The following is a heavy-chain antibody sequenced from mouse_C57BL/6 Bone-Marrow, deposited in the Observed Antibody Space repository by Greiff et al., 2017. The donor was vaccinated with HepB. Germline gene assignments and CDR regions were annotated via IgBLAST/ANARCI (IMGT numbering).Heavy chain of an antibody. D-gene: IGHD2-5*01. V-gene: IGHV1-15*01. J-gene: IGHJ3*01. CDR3: TRAYYSNPAWFAY. Sequence: VQLQQSGAELVRPGASVTLSCKASGYTFTDYEMHWVKQTPVQGLEWIGAIDPETGGTAYNQKFKGKAILTADKSSSTAYMELRSLTSEDSAVYYCTRAYYSNPAWFAYWGQGTLVTVSA. CDR2: IDPETGGT. CDR1: GYTFTDYE.